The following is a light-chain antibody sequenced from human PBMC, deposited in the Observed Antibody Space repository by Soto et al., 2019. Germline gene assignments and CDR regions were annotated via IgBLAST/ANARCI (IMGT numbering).Light chain of an antibody. CDR2: DAS. Sequence: EIVLTQSPATLSLSPGERATLSCRASQSVRSYLAWYQQKAGQAPRLLIYDASNRATGIPARFSGSGSGTDFTLTISSLELEDFAVYYCQQRISINWPTFGQGTKVDIK. V-gene: IGKV3-11*01. J-gene: IGKJ1*01. CDR3: QQRISINWPT. CDR1: QSVRSY.